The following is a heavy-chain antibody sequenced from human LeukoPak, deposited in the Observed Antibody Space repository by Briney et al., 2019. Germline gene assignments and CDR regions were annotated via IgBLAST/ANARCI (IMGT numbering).Heavy chain of an antibody. CDR2: IYSGGST. Sequence: GGSLRLSCAASGFTVRSNYMSWVRQAPGKGLEWVSVIYSGGSTYHADSVKGRFTISRDNSKNTLYLQMNSLRDEDTAVYYCARNYYGSGSYFYYFDYWGQGTLVTVSA. CDR3: ARNYYGSGSYFYYFDY. D-gene: IGHD3-10*01. CDR1: GFTVRSNY. J-gene: IGHJ4*02. V-gene: IGHV3-66*01.